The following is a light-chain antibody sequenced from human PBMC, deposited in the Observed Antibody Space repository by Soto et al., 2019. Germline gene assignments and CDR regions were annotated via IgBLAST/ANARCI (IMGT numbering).Light chain of an antibody. Sequence: QSALTQPRSVSGSPGQSVTISCTGTSSDVGGYNYVSWYRHHPGKVPKLMIYDVNKRPSGVPDRFSGSKSGNTASLTISGLQAEDEADYFCCSYAGTYTFYVFGSGTKLTVL. J-gene: IGLJ1*01. CDR1: SSDVGGYNY. V-gene: IGLV2-11*01. CDR3: CSYAGTYTFYV. CDR2: DVN.